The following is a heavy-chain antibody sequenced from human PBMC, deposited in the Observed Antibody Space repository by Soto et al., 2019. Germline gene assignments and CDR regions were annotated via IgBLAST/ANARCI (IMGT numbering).Heavy chain of an antibody. CDR2: ISGSGGTT. V-gene: IGHV3-23*01. Sequence: EVQLLESGGGLVQPGRSLRLSCAASGFTFSSYAMSWVRQAPGKGLEWVSAISGSGGTTYYAASVKGRFTISRDNSKNSSFLQMKSLGAEDPAVYYCAKFFVETGGSSGWPWTFHYWGQGTLVTVSS. J-gene: IGHJ4*02. CDR3: AKFFVETGGSSGWPWTFHY. CDR1: GFTFSSYA. D-gene: IGHD6-25*01.